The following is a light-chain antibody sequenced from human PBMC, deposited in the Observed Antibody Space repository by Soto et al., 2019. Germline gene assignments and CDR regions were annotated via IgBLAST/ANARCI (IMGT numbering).Light chain of an antibody. V-gene: IGLV2-14*01. CDR1: SSDVGGYKY. CDR3: SSYTTSGTWV. J-gene: IGLJ3*02. Sequence: QSALTQPASVSGSPGQSITISCTGTSSDVGGYKYVYWYQKYPGKAPKLMIFEVTNRPSGVSYRFSGSKSGNTASLTISGLQPEDEADYYCSSYTTSGTWVFGGGTNLTVL. CDR2: EVT.